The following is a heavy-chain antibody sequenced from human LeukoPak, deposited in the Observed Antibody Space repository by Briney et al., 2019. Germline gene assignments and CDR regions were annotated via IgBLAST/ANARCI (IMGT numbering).Heavy chain of an antibody. D-gene: IGHD2-15*01. CDR2: INPNSGDT. Sequence: GASVKVSCKTSGYTFSDYYIHWIRQAPGQGLEWVGWINPNSGDTDYAQKFQGRVTMTRDTSISTAYMELSRLRSDDTAVYYCACQGYCSGGSCYGFQDYYYYYMDVWGKGTTVTISS. CDR1: GYTFSDYY. J-gene: IGHJ6*03. CDR3: ACQGYCSGGSCYGFQDYYYYYMDV. V-gene: IGHV1-2*02.